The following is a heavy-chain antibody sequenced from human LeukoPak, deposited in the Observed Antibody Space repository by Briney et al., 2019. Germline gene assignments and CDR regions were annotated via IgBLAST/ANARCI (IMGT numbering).Heavy chain of an antibody. Sequence: GGSLRLSCAASGFTFSDYYMSWIRQAPGKGLEWVSYISSSGSTIYYADSVKGRFTISRDNAKNSLYLQMNSLRAEDTAVYYCARDPCSGGSCYSYYYYGMDVWGQGTTVTVSS. J-gene: IGHJ6*02. CDR1: GFTFSDYY. V-gene: IGHV3-11*01. CDR2: ISSSGSTI. CDR3: ARDPCSGGSCYSYYYYGMDV. D-gene: IGHD2-15*01.